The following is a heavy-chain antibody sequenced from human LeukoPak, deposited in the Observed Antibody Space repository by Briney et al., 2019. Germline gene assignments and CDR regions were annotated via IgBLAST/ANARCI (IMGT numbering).Heavy chain of an antibody. Sequence: PSETLSLTCTVSAGSISSSYWSWIRQPPGKGLEWIGYIYDNGSPTYNPSLKSRVIMSVDSSKNQFSLKLNSVTAADTAGYYCASDLGYGDPFDYWGQGTLVTVSS. V-gene: IGHV4-59*01. J-gene: IGHJ4*02. CDR3: ASDLGYGDPFDY. D-gene: IGHD4-17*01. CDR1: AGSISSSY. CDR2: IYDNGSP.